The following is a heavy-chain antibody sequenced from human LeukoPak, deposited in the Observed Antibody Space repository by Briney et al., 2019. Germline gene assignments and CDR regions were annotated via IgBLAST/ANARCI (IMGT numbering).Heavy chain of an antibody. CDR3: ARDRGRETYYDFWSGYSSGGHHWFDP. D-gene: IGHD3-3*01. V-gene: IGHV1-69*05. CDR1: GGTFSSYA. CDR2: IIPISGTA. Sequence: SVKVSCKASGGTFSSYAISWVRQAPGQGLEWMGGIIPISGTANYAQKFQGRVTITTDESTSTAYMELSSLRSEDTAVYYCARDRGRETYYDFWSGYSSGGHHWFDPWGQGTLVTVSS. J-gene: IGHJ5*02.